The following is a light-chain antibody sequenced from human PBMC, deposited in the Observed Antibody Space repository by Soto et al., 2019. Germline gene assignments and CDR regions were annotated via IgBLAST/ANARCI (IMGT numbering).Light chain of an antibody. CDR1: SSDVGGYNY. CDR3: SSYTSSSTVV. Sequence: QSALTQPASVSGSPGQSITISCTVTSSDVGGYNYVSWYQQHPGKAPKLMIYDVSNRPSGVSNRFSGSKSGNTASLTISGLQAEDEAAYYCSSYTSSSTVVFGGGTKLTVL. CDR2: DVS. V-gene: IGLV2-14*01. J-gene: IGLJ2*01.